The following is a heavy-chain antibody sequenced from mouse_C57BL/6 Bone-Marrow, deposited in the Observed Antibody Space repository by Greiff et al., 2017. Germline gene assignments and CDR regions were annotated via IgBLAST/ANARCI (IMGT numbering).Heavy chain of an antibody. CDR3: YYDAWYFDV. CDR2: IDPSDSET. J-gene: IGHJ1*03. V-gene: IGHV1-52*01. CDR1: GYTFTSYW. Sequence: VQLQQPGAELVRPGSSVKLSCKASGYTFTSYWMHWVKQRPIQGLEWIGNIDPSDSETHSNQKFKDKATLTVDKSSSTAYMQLSSLTSEDSAVYYCYYDAWYFDVWGTGTTVTVSS. D-gene: IGHD2-4*01.